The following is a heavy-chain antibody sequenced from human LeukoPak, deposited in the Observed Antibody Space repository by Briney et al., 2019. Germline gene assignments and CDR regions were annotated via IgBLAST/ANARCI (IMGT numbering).Heavy chain of an antibody. CDR3: ARDDPVSGTKWLVLSDY. CDR2: ISYDGSNK. V-gene: IGHV3-30*04. Sequence: GGSLRLSCAASGFTFSSYAMHWVRQAPGKGLEWVAVISYDGSNKYYADSVKGRFTISRDNSKNTLYLQMNSLRAEDTAVYYCARDDPVSGTKWLVLSDYWGQGTLVTVSS. J-gene: IGHJ4*02. D-gene: IGHD6-19*01. CDR1: GFTFSSYA.